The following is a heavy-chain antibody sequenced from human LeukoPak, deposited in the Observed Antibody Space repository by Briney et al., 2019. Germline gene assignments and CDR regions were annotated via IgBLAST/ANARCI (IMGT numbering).Heavy chain of an antibody. J-gene: IGHJ6*02. V-gene: IGHV3-30*04. Sequence: PGGSLRLSCAASGFTISSYAMHWVRQAPGKGLEWVAVISYDGSNKYYADSVKGRFTISRDNSKNTLYLQMNSLRAEDTAVYYCARGDCSSTSCYTRGNYGMDVWGQGTTVTVSS. CDR1: GFTISSYA. CDR3: ARGDCSSTSCYTRGNYGMDV. D-gene: IGHD2-2*02. CDR2: ISYDGSNK.